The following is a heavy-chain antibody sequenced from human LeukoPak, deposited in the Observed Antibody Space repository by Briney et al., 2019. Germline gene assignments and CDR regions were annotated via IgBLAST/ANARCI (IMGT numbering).Heavy chain of an antibody. V-gene: IGHV3-7*01. CDR3: AREVYCSSTSCYTGYFQH. CDR2: IKQDGSEK. J-gene: IGHJ1*01. CDR1: GFTFSSYW. Sequence: GGSLRLSCAASGFTFSSYWMSWVRQAPGKGLEWVANIKQDGSEKYYVDSVKGRLTISRDNAKSSLYLQMNSLRAEDTAVYYCAREVYCSSTSCYTGYFQHWGRGTLVTVSS. D-gene: IGHD2-2*02.